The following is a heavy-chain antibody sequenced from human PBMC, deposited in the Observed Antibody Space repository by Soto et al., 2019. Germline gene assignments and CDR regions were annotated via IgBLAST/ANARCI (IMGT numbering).Heavy chain of an antibody. CDR1: GFTFSSYG. J-gene: IGHJ6*02. CDR3: AKDVVVGATTGLGDYYYYYGMDV. CDR2: ISYDGSNK. D-gene: IGHD1-26*01. V-gene: IGHV3-30*18. Sequence: QVQLVESGGGVVQPGRSLRLSCAASGFTFSSYGMHWVRQAPGKGLEWVAVISYDGSNKYYADSVKGRVTISRDNSKNTLYLHMNSLRAEDTAVYYCAKDVVVGATTGLGDYYYYYGMDVWGQGTTVTVSS.